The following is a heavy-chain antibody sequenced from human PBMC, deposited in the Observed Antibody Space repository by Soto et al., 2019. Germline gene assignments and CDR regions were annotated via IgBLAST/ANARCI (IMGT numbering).Heavy chain of an antibody. V-gene: IGHV3-21*01. Sequence: GSLRLSCAASGVTFSSYSMNWVRQAPGKGLEWVSSISSSSSYIYYADSVKGRFTISRDNAKNSLYLQMNSLRAEDTAVYYCARYCSGGSCYLVFDYWGQGTLVTVSS. CDR2: ISSSSSYI. J-gene: IGHJ4*02. CDR3: ARYCSGGSCYLVFDY. D-gene: IGHD2-15*01. CDR1: GVTFSSYS.